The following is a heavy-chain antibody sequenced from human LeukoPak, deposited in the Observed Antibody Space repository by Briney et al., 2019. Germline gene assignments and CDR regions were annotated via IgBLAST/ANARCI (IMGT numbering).Heavy chain of an antibody. CDR2: IYTSGST. Sequence: SETLSLTCTVSGGSISSYHWSWIRQPAGKGLEWIGRIYTSGSTNYNPSLKSRVTMSADTSKNQFSLKLSSVTAADTAVYYCASAGGDYGEDYFDYWGQGTLVTVSS. J-gene: IGHJ4*02. CDR3: ASAGGDYGEDYFDY. CDR1: GGSISSYH. D-gene: IGHD4-17*01. V-gene: IGHV4-4*07.